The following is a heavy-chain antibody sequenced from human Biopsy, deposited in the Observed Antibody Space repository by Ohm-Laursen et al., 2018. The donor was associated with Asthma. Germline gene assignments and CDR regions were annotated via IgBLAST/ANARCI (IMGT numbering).Heavy chain of an antibody. CDR3: ARDSYSSGLYDDFES. D-gene: IGHD6-19*01. J-gene: IGHJ4*02. V-gene: IGHV3-53*01. CDR1: GFAVSRDY. Sequence: SLRLSCTASGFAVSRDYMFWVRQAPGKGLEWVSVIYSGGTSHTADSVRGRFTISRDFSKNTLHLQMNSLRAEDTAVYYCARDSYSSGLYDDFESWGQGTLVTVSS. CDR2: IYSGGTS.